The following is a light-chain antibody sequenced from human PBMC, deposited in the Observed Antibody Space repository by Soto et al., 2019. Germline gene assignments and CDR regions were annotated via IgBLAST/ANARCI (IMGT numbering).Light chain of an antibody. Sequence: QSALTQPASVSGPPGQSITISCTGSSSDLGGFNYVSWYQIHPGKAPRLIVYEVSNRPSGVSNRFSGSKSGNTASLTISGLQADDEAVYFCSSYTSSSIFYVFGSGTKVTVL. CDR1: SSDLGGFNY. V-gene: IGLV2-14*01. CDR2: EVS. J-gene: IGLJ1*01. CDR3: SSYTSSSIFYV.